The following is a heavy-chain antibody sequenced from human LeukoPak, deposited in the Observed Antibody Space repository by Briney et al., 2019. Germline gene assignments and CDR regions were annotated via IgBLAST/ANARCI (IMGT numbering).Heavy chain of an antibody. CDR3: ARSTIAAAGCKGHFDY. CDR2: INSDGSST. Sequence: PGGSLRLSCAASGFTFSSYWMHWVRQAPGKGLVWVSRINSDGSSTSYADSVKGRFTISRDNAKNTLYLQMNSLRAEDTAVYYCARSTIAAAGCKGHFDYWGQGTLVTVSS. D-gene: IGHD6-13*01. CDR1: GFTFSSYW. V-gene: IGHV3-74*01. J-gene: IGHJ4*02.